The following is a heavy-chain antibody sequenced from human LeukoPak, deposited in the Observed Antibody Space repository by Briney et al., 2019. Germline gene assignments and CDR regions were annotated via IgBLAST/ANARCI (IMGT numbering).Heavy chain of an antibody. V-gene: IGHV5-51*01. CDR3: ARPDGSGSYFDY. CDR1: GYSFTSYW. J-gene: IGHJ4*02. CDR2: IYPGDSDP. D-gene: IGHD3-10*01. Sequence: GESLKLHCNGSGYSFTSYWIGWDRQMPGKGLERMGIIYPGDSDPRYSPSLQGQVTISADKSISIAHLKWSSVKASDTAMYYCARPDGSGSYFDYWGQGTLVTVSS.